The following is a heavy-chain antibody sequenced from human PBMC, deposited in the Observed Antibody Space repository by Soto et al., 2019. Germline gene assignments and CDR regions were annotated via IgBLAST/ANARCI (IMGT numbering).Heavy chain of an antibody. Sequence: QVQLVQSGAEVKKPGSSVKVSCKASGGTFSSYTISWVRQAPGQGLEWMGRIIPILGIANYAQKFQGRVTITADKSTSTAYMELSSLRSEDTAVYYCASPAIPDAFDIWGQGTMVTVSS. J-gene: IGHJ3*02. V-gene: IGHV1-69*02. CDR2: IIPILGIA. D-gene: IGHD2-21*01. CDR1: GGTFSSYT. CDR3: ASPAIPDAFDI.